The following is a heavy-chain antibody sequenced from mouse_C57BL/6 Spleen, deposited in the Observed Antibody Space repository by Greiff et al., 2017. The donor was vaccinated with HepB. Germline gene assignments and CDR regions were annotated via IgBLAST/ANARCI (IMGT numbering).Heavy chain of an antibody. CDR2: IYPGSGNT. CDR3: TRGDYVY. CDR1: GYSFTSYY. Sequence: LEESGPELVKPGASVKISCKASGYSFTSYYIHWVKQRPGQGLEWIGWIYPGSGNTKYNEKFKGKATLTADTSSSTAYMQLSSLTSEDSAVYYCTRGDYVYWGQGTTLTVSS. D-gene: IGHD2-4*01. J-gene: IGHJ2*01. V-gene: IGHV1-66*01.